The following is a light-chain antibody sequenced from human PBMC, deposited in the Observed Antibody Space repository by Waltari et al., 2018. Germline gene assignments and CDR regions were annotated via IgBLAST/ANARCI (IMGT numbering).Light chain of an antibody. V-gene: IGKV4-1*01. CDR1: QSVLYSSNNKNY. CDR3: LQYLHTPRT. Sequence: DIVMTQSPDSLAVSLGERAPINCKSSQSVLYSSNNKNYLAWYQQKPGQPPKMLIYWASTRESGVPDRFSGSGSGTDFTLTISSLQAEDVASYFCLQYLHTPRTFGQGTKVEIK. J-gene: IGKJ1*01. CDR2: WAS.